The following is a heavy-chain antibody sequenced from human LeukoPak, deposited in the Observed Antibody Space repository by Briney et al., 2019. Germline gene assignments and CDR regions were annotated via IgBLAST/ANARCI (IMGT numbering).Heavy chain of an antibody. CDR1: GYRFTGYW. CDR2: IYPADSDT. J-gene: IGHJ3*02. Sequence: GESLKISCEGSGYRFTGYWIAWLRPVSGRGLEWMGIIYPADSDTRYSPSFQGLVTISADKPINTAYLQWSSLKASDSAIYYRARRPVLTGPRGAFDIWGQGTKVAVFS. CDR3: ARRPVLTGPRGAFDI. V-gene: IGHV5-51*01.